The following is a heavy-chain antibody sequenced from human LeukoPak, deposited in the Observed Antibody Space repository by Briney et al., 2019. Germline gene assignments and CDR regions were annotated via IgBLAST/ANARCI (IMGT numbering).Heavy chain of an antibody. J-gene: IGHJ6*03. CDR2: INPNSGGT. V-gene: IGHV1-2*02. CDR1: GYTFTGYY. Sequence: ASVKVSCKASGYTFTGYYMHWVRQAPGQGLEWMGWINPNSGGTNYAQKFQGRVTMTRDTSISTAYMELSRLGSDDTAVYYCARAPKQQLVYYYYYMDVWGKGTTVTVSS. D-gene: IGHD6-13*01. CDR3: ARAPKQQLVYYYYYMDV.